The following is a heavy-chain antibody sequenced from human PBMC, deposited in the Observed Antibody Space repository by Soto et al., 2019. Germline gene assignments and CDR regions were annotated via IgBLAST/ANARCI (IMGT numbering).Heavy chain of an antibody. D-gene: IGHD6-6*01. Sequence: GESLKISCKGSGYSFTSYWISWVRQMPGKGLEWMGRIDPSDSYTNYSPSFQGHVTISAGKSISTAYLQWSSLKASDTAMYYCASAFEYSSSSWGQGTLVTVSS. CDR3: ASAFEYSSSS. J-gene: IGHJ5*02. CDR2: IDPSDSYT. V-gene: IGHV5-10-1*01. CDR1: GYSFTSYW.